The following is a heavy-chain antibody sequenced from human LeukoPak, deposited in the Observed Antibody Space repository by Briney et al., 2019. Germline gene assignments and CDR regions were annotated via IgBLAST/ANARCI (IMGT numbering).Heavy chain of an antibody. V-gene: IGHV5-51*01. CDR2: IYPVDSDT. Sequence: GQSLQISCKGSGYRFTSYWIGWVRQMPGKGLEWMGIIYPVDSDTRYNPSFQGQVTISVDKSISTTYLQWSSLKASDTAIYYCARHLATVTASRQYYYYGMAVCVHGTKVTVSS. D-gene: IGHD4-17*01. J-gene: IGHJ6*02. CDR1: GYRFTSYW. CDR3: ARHLATVTASRQYYYYGMAV.